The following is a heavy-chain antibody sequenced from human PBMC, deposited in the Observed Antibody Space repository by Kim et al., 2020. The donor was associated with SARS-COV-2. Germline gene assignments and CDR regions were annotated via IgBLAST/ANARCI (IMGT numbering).Heavy chain of an antibody. CDR1: GFTFDDYA. D-gene: IGHD6-13*01. V-gene: IGHV3-9*01. CDR2: ISWNSGSI. Sequence: GGSLRLSCAASGFTFDDYAMHWVRQAPGKGLEWVSGISWNSGSIGYADSVKGRFTISRDNAKNSLYLQMNSLRAEDTALYYCAKDISRVMDVWCQGTTVT. J-gene: IGHJ6*02. CDR3: AKDISRVMDV.